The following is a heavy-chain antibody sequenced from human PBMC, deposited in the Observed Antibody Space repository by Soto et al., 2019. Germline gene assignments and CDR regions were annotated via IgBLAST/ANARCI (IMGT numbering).Heavy chain of an antibody. D-gene: IGHD2-2*01. CDR2: IYYSGST. V-gene: IGHV4-31*03. CDR1: GGSISSGGYY. Sequence: SETLSLTCTVSGGSISSGGYYWSWIRQHPGKGLECIGYIYYSGSTYYNPSLKSRVTISVDTSKNQFSLKLSSVTAADTAVYYCARGLGYCSSTSCFGEAARPSNYFDYWGQGTLVTVSS. CDR3: ARGLGYCSSTSCFGEAARPSNYFDY. J-gene: IGHJ4*02.